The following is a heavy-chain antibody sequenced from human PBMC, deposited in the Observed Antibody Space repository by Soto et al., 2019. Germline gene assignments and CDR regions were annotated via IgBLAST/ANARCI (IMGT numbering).Heavy chain of an antibody. CDR1: GYTFATYD. V-gene: IGHV1-8*01. D-gene: IGHD2-21*01. CDR3: ARSDGYNFNWPDS. CDR2: MNPNSGNT. Sequence: QVQLVQSGAEVKTPGASVQVSCKASGYTFATYDINWVRQAPGQGLEWMGWMNPNSGNTGYAQKFQGRLTMTRDTALSVAHMELSSLRKEDTAVYYCARSDGYNFNWPDSWGQGTRVTVSA. J-gene: IGHJ5*01.